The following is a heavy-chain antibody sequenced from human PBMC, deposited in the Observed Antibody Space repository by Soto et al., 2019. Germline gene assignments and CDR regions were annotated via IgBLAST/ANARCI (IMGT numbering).Heavy chain of an antibody. CDR2: INVGNGIA. CDR3: AVLCYPPQEDFDI. V-gene: IGHV1-3*01. D-gene: IGHD2-8*01. CDR1: GYTFTSHD. Sequence: QVQLVQSGAEVKKPGASVKLSCKASGYTFTSHDIHWVRQAPGLRPERMGWINVGNGIAKYSQRFQGRVTITRDISARTAYMDLTSLTSEDTAVYCCAVLCYPPQEDFDIWGQGTLVTVSS. J-gene: IGHJ3*02.